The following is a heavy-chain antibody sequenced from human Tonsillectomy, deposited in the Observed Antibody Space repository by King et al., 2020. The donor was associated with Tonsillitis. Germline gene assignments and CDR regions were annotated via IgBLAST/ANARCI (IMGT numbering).Heavy chain of an antibody. CDR1: GYTFTDYY. J-gene: IGHJ5*02. CDR3: AVGNWFDP. V-gene: IGHV1-2*02. Sequence: QLVQSGAEVKKPGASVKVSCTASGYTFTDYYIHWVRQAPGPGLEWMGWSNPNNGGTNYEQEFQGRVTMTRVTSMRTAYMELNNLRSDDTALYYCAVGNWFDPWGQGTLVTVSS. CDR2: SNPNNGGT.